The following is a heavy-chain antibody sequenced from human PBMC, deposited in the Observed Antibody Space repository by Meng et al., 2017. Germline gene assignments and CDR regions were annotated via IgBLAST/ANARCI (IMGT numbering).Heavy chain of an antibody. D-gene: IGHD4-17*01. Sequence: SETLSLTCTVSGGSISSGSYYWSWIRQPAGKGLEWIGRIYTSGSTNYNPSLKSRVTISEYTSKNQFSLKLSSVTAADTAVYYCAKDSLCYGDYRWGQGTLVTVSS. V-gene: IGHV4-61*02. J-gene: IGHJ5*02. CDR2: IYTSGST. CDR1: GGSISSGSYY. CDR3: AKDSLCYGDYR.